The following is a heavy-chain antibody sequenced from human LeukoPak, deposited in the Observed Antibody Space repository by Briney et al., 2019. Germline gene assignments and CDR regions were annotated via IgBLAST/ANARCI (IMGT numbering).Heavy chain of an antibody. Sequence: PGGSLRLSCAASGFTFSSYGMSWVRQAPGKGLEWVSAISGSGGSTYYADSVKGRFTISRDNSKNTLYLQMNSLRAEDTAVYYCAKDLTERILLWFGDTGPAPFDPWGQGTLVTASS. D-gene: IGHD3-10*01. CDR2: ISGSGGST. CDR3: AKDLTERILLWFGDTGPAPFDP. J-gene: IGHJ5*02. CDR1: GFTFSSYG. V-gene: IGHV3-23*01.